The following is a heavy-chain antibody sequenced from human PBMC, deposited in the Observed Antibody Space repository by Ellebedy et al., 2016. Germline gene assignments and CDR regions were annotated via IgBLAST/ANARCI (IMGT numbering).Heavy chain of an antibody. Sequence: GESLKISXAASGFTFSSYAMHWVRQGPGKGLEWVGVITSGENNVYNEDPVRGRFTISRDNSKNTVYLQMNSLRGDDTAMYYCARGGRPRYWFDYWGQGTLVTVSS. J-gene: IGHJ4*02. V-gene: IGHV3-30-3*01. CDR2: ITSGENNV. CDR1: GFTFSSYA. CDR3: ARGGRPRYWFDY. D-gene: IGHD2-15*01.